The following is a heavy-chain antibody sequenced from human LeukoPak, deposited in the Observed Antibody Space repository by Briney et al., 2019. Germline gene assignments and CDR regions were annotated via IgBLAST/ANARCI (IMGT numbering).Heavy chain of an antibody. CDR1: GYTFTSYG. CDR2: INAGNGNT. D-gene: IGHD2-15*01. Sequence: ASVKVSCKASGYTFTSYGISWVRQAPGQRLEWMGWINAGNGNTKYSQKFQGRVTITKGTSASTAYMELSSLRSEDTAVYYCAVGAGIIWGQGTLVTVSS. V-gene: IGHV1-3*01. CDR3: AVGAGII. J-gene: IGHJ4*02.